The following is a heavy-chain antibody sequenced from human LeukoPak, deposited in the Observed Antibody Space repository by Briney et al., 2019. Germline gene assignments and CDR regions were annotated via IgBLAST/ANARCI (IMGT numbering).Heavy chain of an antibody. Sequence: MPSETLSLTCAVSGGSISSSNWWSWVRQPPGKGLEWIGSIYHSGSTYYNPSLKSRVTISVDTSKNQFSLKLSSVTAADTAVYYCARAAVGATSFFDYWGQGTLVTVSS. CDR2: IYHSGST. CDR1: GGSISSSNW. D-gene: IGHD1-26*01. CDR3: ARAAVGATSFFDY. J-gene: IGHJ4*02. V-gene: IGHV4-4*02.